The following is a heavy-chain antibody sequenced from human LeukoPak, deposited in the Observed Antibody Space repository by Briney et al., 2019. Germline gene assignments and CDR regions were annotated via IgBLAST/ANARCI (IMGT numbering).Heavy chain of an antibody. CDR1: GYSFTDYY. CDR2: INPNGGGT. CDR3: ARADRLHGGPYLIGP. V-gene: IGHV1-2*02. Sequence: ASVKVSCKTSGYSFTDYYMHWVRQAPGQGLEWMGGINPNGGGTSSAQKFQGRVTMTRDTSITTVYMEVRWLTSDDTAVYYCARADRLHGGPYLIGPWGQGTLVTVSS. D-gene: IGHD2-21*01. J-gene: IGHJ5*02.